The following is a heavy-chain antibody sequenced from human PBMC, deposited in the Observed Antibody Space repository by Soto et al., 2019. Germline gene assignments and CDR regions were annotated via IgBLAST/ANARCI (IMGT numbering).Heavy chain of an antibody. V-gene: IGHV3-30*18. CDR2: SSFDVTNK. CDR3: AKDLSSGRFYFYMDV. Sequence: QVQLVESGGGVVQHGRSLRLSCAASGFTFSNYGMHWVRQAPGKGLEWVAVSSFDVTNKYYADSVKGRFTVSRDNFNNTLYLQMSSLRAEDTAVYYCAKDLSSGRFYFYMDVWGKGTTVTVSS. CDR1: GFTFSNYG. J-gene: IGHJ6*03. D-gene: IGHD3-10*01.